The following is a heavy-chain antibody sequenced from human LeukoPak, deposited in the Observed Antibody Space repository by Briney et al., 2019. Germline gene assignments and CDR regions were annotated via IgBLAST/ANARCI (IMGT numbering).Heavy chain of an antibody. J-gene: IGHJ6*03. CDR3: ARGRYDSSGYYYYYYYYYMDV. Sequence: SETLSLTCTVSGGSISSGGYYWSWIRQHPGKGLEWIGYIYYSGSTYYNPSLKSRVTISVDTSKNQFSLKLSSVTAADTAVYYCARGRYDSSGYYYYYYYYYMDVWGKGTTVTVSS. V-gene: IGHV4-30-4*08. D-gene: IGHD3-22*01. CDR1: GGSISSGGYY. CDR2: IYYSGST.